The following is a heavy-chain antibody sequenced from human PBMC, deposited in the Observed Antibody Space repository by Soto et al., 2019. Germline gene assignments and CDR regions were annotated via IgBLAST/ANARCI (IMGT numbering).Heavy chain of an antibody. CDR2: IYVSGST. D-gene: IGHD6-19*01. Sequence: PSETLSLTCTVSGGSIGSYHWSWVRQPAGKGLEWIGRIYVSGSTDYNPSLTSRVTMSVDTSKNQFSLKVKSVTAADTAVYYCVRGGSRGSWLADFWGQGSLVTVSS. J-gene: IGHJ4*02. CDR3: VRGGSRGSWLADF. V-gene: IGHV4-4*07. CDR1: GGSIGSYH.